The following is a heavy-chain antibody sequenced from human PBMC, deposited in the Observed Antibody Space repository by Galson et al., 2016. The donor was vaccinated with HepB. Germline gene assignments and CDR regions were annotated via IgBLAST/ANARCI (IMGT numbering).Heavy chain of an antibody. V-gene: IGHV4-4*07. J-gene: IGHJ5*02. Sequence: ETLSLTCTVSGGSINSYYWSWIRQSVGKGLEWIGRIYSSGHTNYNPSLKSRATMSVDRSKKQVSLEVSSVTAADTAVYYCARDMESSIWPGWFDPWGQGNLVTVSS. CDR2: IYSSGHT. CDR1: GGSINSYY. D-gene: IGHD6-13*01. CDR3: ARDMESSIWPGWFDP.